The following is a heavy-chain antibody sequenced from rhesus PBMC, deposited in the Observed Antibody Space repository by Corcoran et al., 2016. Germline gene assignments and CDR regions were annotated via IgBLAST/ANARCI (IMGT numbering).Heavy chain of an antibody. CDR3: AREWANGNYGLDS. D-gene: IGHD1-44*01. Sequence: QVQLQESGPGVVKPSETLSLTCAVSGGSISSGYDWSWIRQPPGKVLVLIGYLYGISRITNYNPSLKNRITISIDASKNQVSLKLSSVTDADTAVYDCAREWANGNYGLDSWGQGVVVTVSS. V-gene: IGHV4-76*01. CDR1: GGSISSGYD. J-gene: IGHJ6*01. CDR2: LYGISRIT.